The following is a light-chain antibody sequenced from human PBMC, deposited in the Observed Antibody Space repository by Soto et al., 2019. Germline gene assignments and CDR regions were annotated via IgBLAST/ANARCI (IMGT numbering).Light chain of an antibody. Sequence: EIVLTQSPGTLSLSPGERATLSCRASQSVSSAYLAWYQHKPGQPPTLLIYAASSRVTGIPDRFSGSGSGTDFTLTISRLEPEDFAVYYCQQYGSSSTWTFGQGTTLEIK. CDR2: AAS. J-gene: IGKJ1*01. V-gene: IGKV3-20*01. CDR3: QQYGSSSTWT. CDR1: QSVSSAY.